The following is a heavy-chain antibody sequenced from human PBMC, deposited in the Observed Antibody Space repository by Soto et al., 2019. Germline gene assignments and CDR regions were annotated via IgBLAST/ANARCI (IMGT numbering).Heavy chain of an antibody. Sequence: GGSLRLSCAASGFTFSTSAVTWVRQAPGKGLEWVSCISDSSGSRYYADSVKGSFTISRDNSKNTVYLQMGSLRPEDTAVYYCARRARPDFYYMDVWGKGTTVTVSS. V-gene: IGHV3-23*01. D-gene: IGHD6-6*01. J-gene: IGHJ6*03. CDR3: ARRARPDFYYMDV. CDR1: GFTFSTSA. CDR2: ISDSSGSR.